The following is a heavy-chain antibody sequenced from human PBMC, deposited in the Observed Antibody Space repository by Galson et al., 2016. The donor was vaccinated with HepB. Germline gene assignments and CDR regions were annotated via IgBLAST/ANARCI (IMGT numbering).Heavy chain of an antibody. D-gene: IGHD3-10*02. J-gene: IGHJ4*02. CDR2: ISAYNGNT. CDR1: GYSFTSYG. CDR3: AKDVRLWTMDF. Sequence: SVKVSCKASGYSFTSYGISWVRQAPGQGLEWLGWISAYNGNTDYAQKFQGRLTMTTDSSTSTAYMELWSLTSDDTAVYYCAKDVRLWTMDFWGQGTLVTVSS. V-gene: IGHV1-18*04.